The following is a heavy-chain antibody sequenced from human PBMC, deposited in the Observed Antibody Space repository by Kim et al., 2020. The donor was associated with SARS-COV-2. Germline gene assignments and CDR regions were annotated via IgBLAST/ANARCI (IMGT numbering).Heavy chain of an antibody. J-gene: IGHJ4*02. CDR2: IWYDGSNK. CDR1: GFTFSSYG. D-gene: IGHD5-12*01. V-gene: IGHV3-33*01. CDR3: ARGRSPKSSKWPDY. Sequence: GGSLRLSCAASGFTFSSYGMHWVRQAPGKGLEWVAVIWYDGSNKYYADSVKGRFTISRDNSKNTLYLQMNSLRAEDTAVYYCARGRSPKSSKWPDYWGQGTLVTVSS.